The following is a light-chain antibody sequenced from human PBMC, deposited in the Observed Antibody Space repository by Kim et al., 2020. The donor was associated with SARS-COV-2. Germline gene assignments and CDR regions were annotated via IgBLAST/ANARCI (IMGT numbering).Light chain of an antibody. J-gene: IGLJ2*01. Sequence: GGTVTRPCGPSTGAVTSGLFPYWFQQKPGQVPRALIFDTSNKYSWTPARFSGSLLGGKAALTLSGAQPEDEADYYCLLHYSGPRQVFGGGTQLTVL. V-gene: IGLV7-46*01. CDR3: LLHYSGPRQV. CDR2: DTS. CDR1: TGAVTSGLF.